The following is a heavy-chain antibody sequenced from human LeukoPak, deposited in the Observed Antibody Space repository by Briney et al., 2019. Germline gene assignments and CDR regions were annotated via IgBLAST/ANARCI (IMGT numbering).Heavy chain of an antibody. Sequence: PSETLSLTCALYGGSFSGYYWSWIRPPPGKGLEWNGEINHSGSTNYNPSLKRRVTISVDTSKNQFSLKLSSVTAADTAVYYCARSLGIAAAGTFDYWGQGTLVTVSS. J-gene: IGHJ4*02. CDR2: INHSGST. D-gene: IGHD6-13*01. CDR1: GGSFSGYY. V-gene: IGHV4-34*01. CDR3: ARSLGIAAAGTFDY.